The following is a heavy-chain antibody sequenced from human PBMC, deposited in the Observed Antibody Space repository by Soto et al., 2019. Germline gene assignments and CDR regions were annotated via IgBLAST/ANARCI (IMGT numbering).Heavy chain of an antibody. Sequence: QVQLQESGPRLVKPPQTLSLICTVSGGSISSGGYYWSWIRQFPGNGLDWIGYIYNTGRAYYTPPLKSRATISVDTSKNQFSLNLNSVTAADTAVYYCARDSDGYTPEYWGQGMLVTVS. V-gene: IGHV4-31*03. CDR3: ARDSDGYTPEY. D-gene: IGHD5-12*01. CDR1: GGSISSGGYY. CDR2: IYNTGRA. J-gene: IGHJ4*02.